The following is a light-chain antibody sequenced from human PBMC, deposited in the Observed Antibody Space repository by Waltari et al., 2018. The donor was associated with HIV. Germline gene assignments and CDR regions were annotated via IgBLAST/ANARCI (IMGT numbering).Light chain of an antibody. CDR1: QSIANN. V-gene: IGKV3-15*01. Sequence: EIVMTQSPATLSVSLGERATLSCRASQSIANNLAWYQQKLGQAPRLLIYGASTRATDIPARFSGSGSGTEFTLTINNLQSEDFAVYYCQQNHDWPPITFGQGTRLEIK. J-gene: IGKJ5*01. CDR2: GAS. CDR3: QQNHDWPPIT.